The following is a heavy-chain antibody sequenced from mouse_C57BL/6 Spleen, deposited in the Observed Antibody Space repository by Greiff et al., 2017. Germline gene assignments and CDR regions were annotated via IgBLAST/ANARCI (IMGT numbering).Heavy chain of an antibody. Sequence: QVQLQQSGAELVRPGSSVKLSCKASGYTFTSYWMLWVKQRPIKGLEWIGNIDPSDSETHYNQKFKDKATLTVDKSSSTPYMQLSSLTSEDSAVYYCARGYYGSSRGYYIDYWGQGTTLTVSS. CDR3: ARGYYGSSRGYYIDY. D-gene: IGHD1-1*01. CDR2: IDPSDSET. J-gene: IGHJ2*01. CDR1: GYTFTSYW. V-gene: IGHV1-52*01.